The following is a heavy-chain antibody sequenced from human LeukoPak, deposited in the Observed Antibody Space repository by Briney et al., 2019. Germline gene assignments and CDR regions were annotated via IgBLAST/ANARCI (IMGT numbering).Heavy chain of an antibody. D-gene: IGHD3-16*01. J-gene: IGHJ4*02. CDR3: ARGNKERGFDY. CDR1: GFTFRSYW. Sequence: GGSLRLSCEASGFTFRSYWMQWVRQAPGKGLVWVSRVNTDGSATTYADSVKGRYTISRDNAKNTLYLQMNSLRAEDTAVYYCARGNKERGFDYWGQGTLVTVSS. CDR2: VNTDGSAT. V-gene: IGHV3-74*01.